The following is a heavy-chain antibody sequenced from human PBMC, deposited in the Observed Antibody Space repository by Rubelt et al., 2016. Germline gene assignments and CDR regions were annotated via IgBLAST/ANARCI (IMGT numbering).Heavy chain of an antibody. J-gene: IGHJ4*02. CDR1: GFTFSGSA. CDR3: TRESPIDY. V-gene: IGHV3-73*01. CDR2: IRSSYAT. Sequence: VQLVASGGGVVQPGRSLRLSGAASGFTFSGSAMHWVRQASGKGLEWLGLIRSSYATAYAASVKGRFTISRDDLTTTAYRQMTSLKFEDTPVYYCTRESPIDYGCQGTLVTVSS.